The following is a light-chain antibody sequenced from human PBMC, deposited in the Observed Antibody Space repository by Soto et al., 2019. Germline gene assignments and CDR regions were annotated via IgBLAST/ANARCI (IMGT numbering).Light chain of an antibody. CDR2: AAS. J-gene: IGKJ4*01. V-gene: IGKV1-9*01. CDR3: HQLKSYPLT. CDR1: QGINSY. Sequence: DIQLTQSPSFLSASVGDRVTITGRAIQGINSYVAWYQQKSGKAPKLLIYAASTLQSGVPSRFSGSGSGTEFTLTISSLQPEDFAIYHCHQLKSYPLTFGGGTKVEIK.